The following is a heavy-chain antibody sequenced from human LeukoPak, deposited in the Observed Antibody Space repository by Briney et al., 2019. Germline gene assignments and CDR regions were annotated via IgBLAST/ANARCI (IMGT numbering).Heavy chain of an antibody. J-gene: IGHJ4*02. V-gene: IGHV3-23*01. CDR3: ARDTAPYDILTGYSD. CDR1: GFTFSSYA. CDR2: ISGSGGST. Sequence: PGGSLRLSRAASGFTFSSYAMSWVRQAPGKGLEWVSAISGSGGSTYYTDSVKGRFTISRDNSKNTLYLQMNSLRAEDTAVYYCARDTAPYDILTGYSDWGQGTLVTVSS. D-gene: IGHD3-9*01.